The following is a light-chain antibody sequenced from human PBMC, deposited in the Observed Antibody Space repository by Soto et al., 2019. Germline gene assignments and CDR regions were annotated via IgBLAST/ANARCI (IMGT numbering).Light chain of an antibody. J-gene: IGKJ1*01. CDR1: QSFSSN. CDR2: GAS. Sequence: EIVMTQSPATLSVSPGERATLSCRASQSFSSNLAWYQQKPGQAPRLLIYGASTRATGIPARFSGSGSGTEFTLTISSLQSEDLAVYYCQQYYNWPQTFGQGTKVEIK. V-gene: IGKV3-15*01. CDR3: QQYYNWPQT.